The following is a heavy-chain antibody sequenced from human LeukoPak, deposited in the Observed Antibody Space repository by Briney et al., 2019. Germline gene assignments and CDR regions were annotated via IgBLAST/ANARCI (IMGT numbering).Heavy chain of an antibody. Sequence: PSETLSLTCTVSGGSISSSSYYWSWIRQPPGKGLEWIGEINHSGSTNYNPSLKSRVTISVDTSKNQFSLKLSSVTAADTAVYYCARGAQVADIVVVPAAKVDYGMDVWGQGTTVTVSS. J-gene: IGHJ6*02. CDR1: GGSISSSSYY. D-gene: IGHD2-2*01. CDR3: ARGAQVADIVVVPAAKVDYGMDV. CDR2: INHSGST. V-gene: IGHV4-39*07.